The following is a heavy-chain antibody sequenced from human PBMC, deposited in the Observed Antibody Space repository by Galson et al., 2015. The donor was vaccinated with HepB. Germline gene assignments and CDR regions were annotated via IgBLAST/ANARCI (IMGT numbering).Heavy chain of an antibody. J-gene: IGHJ6*02. V-gene: IGHV3-66*01. D-gene: IGHD6-13*01. CDR1: GFTVSSNY. CDR2: IYSGGST. Sequence: SLRLSCAASGFTVSSNYMSWVRQAPGKGLEWVSVIYSGGSTYYADSVKGRFTISRDNSKNTLYLQMNSLRAEDTAVYYCATIAATDYYYYGMDVWGQGTTVTVSS. CDR3: ATIAATDYYYYGMDV.